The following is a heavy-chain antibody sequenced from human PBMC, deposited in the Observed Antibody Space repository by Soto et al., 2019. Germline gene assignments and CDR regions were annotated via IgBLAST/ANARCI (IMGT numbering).Heavy chain of an antibody. V-gene: IGHV3-30*18. J-gene: IGHJ4*02. D-gene: IGHD6-19*01. Sequence: GGSLRLSCGASGFTFSRYGMHWVRQAPGKGPEWVAVISHDGSKKYYADSVEGRFTISRDNSKSTLYLQMNSLRAEDTAVYYCAKEEDNIGWYPFDYWGQGTLVTVSS. CDR3: AKEEDNIGWYPFDY. CDR2: ISHDGSKK. CDR1: GFTFSRYG.